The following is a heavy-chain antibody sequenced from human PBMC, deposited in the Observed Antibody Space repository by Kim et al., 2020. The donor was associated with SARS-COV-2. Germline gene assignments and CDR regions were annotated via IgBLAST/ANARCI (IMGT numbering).Heavy chain of an antibody. CDR2: IYYSGST. J-gene: IGHJ4*02. Sequence: SETLSLTCTVSGGSISSGGYYWSWIRQHPGKGLEWIGYIYYSGSTYYNPSLKSRVTISVDTSKNQFSLKLSSVTAADTAVYYCARDTLRPYYYGSGSSVRWGQGTLVTVSS. V-gene: IGHV4-31*03. D-gene: IGHD3-10*01. CDR1: GGSISSGGYY. CDR3: ARDTLRPYYYGSGSSVR.